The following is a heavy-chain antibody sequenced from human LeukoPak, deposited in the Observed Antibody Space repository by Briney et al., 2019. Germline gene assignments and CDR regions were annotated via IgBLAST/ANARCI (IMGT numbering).Heavy chain of an antibody. D-gene: IGHD3-10*01. V-gene: IGHV4-34*01. CDR2: SKHSGGT. J-gene: IGHJ4*02. CDR3: ARGQWEVRGIIITQLDY. CDR1: GGSFSGYY. Sequence: SETLSLTCAVYGGSFSGYYWSWICQPPGKGLEWIGESKHSGGTNYNPSLKSRVTISVDTSKKQFSLTLTSVTAADTAVYYCARGQWEVRGIIITQLDYWGQGSLVTVSS.